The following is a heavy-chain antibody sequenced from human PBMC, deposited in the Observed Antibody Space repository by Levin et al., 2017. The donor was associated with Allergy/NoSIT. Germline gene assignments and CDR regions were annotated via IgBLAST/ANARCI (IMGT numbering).Heavy chain of an antibody. J-gene: IGHJ4*02. Sequence: SQTLSLTCTVSGGSISSYYWSWIRQPPGKGLEWIGYIYYSGSTNYNPSLKSRVTISVDTSKNQFSLKLSSVTAADTAVYYCAREVPGYYYDSSGYFDYWGQGTLVTVSS. V-gene: IGHV4-59*01. CDR1: GGSISSYY. CDR2: IYYSGST. D-gene: IGHD3-22*01. CDR3: AREVPGYYYDSSGYFDY.